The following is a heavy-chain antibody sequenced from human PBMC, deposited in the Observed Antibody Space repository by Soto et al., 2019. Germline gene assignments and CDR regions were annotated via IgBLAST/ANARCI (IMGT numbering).Heavy chain of an antibody. CDR2: INPSGGST. CDR3: ARAYYYDSSGYTPFDY. J-gene: IGHJ4*02. D-gene: IGHD3-22*01. Sequence: ASVKVSCKASGYTFTSYYMHWVRQAPGQGLEWMGIINPSGGSTSYAQKFQGRVTMTRDTSTSTVYMELSSLRSEDTAVCYCARAYYYDSSGYTPFDYWGQGTLVTVSS. V-gene: IGHV1-46*01. CDR1: GYTFTSYY.